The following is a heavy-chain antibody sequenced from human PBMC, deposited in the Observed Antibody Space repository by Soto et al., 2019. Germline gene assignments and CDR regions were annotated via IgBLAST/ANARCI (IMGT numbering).Heavy chain of an antibody. V-gene: IGHV3-30*18. J-gene: IGHJ4*02. Sequence: GGSLRLSXAASGFTFSSYGMHWVRQAPGKGLEWVAVISYDGSNKYYADSVKGRFTISRDNSKNTLYLQMNSLRAEDTAVYYCPKVVKVRTSSVGGPFDYWGQGTLVTVS. CDR2: ISYDGSNK. CDR3: PKVVKVRTSSVGGPFDY. CDR1: GFTFSSYG. D-gene: IGHD2-21*01.